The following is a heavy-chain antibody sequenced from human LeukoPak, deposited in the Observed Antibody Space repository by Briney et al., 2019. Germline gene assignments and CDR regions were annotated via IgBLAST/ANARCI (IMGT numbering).Heavy chain of an antibody. V-gene: IGHV3-23*01. J-gene: IGHJ4*02. Sequence: GGSLRLSCAASGFTFSDYAMSWVRQAPEKGLDWVSVISGSAHKIRYADSVKGRFAISRDNSENTVYLQMNNLRAEDTALYYCAGRPTGYSSGYVYWGQGALVTVSS. CDR1: GFTFSDYA. D-gene: IGHD5-18*01. CDR3: AGRPTGYSSGYVY. CDR2: ISGSAHKI.